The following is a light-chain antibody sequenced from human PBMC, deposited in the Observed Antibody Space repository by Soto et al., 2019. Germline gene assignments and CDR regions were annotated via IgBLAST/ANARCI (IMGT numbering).Light chain of an antibody. J-gene: IGKJ2*01. Sequence: DIQMTQSPSSLSASVGDRVTITCRASQSISTYLNWYQQKPGKAPNLLIYTASTLQTGVPSRSTGSGSGTDFTLTVTNMQPEDFATYYCQQSHRTPYTFGQGTKVDIK. V-gene: IGKV1-39*01. CDR3: QQSHRTPYT. CDR2: TAS. CDR1: QSISTY.